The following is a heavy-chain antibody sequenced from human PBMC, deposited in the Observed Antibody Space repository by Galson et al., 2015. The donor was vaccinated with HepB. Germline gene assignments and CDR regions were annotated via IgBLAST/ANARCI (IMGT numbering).Heavy chain of an antibody. CDR2: IYSGGST. D-gene: IGHD6-13*01. J-gene: IGHJ4*02. CDR3: ARAPRGYSSLISDY. V-gene: IGHV3-53*01. Sequence: SLRLSCAASGFTVSSNYMSWVRQAPGKGLEWVSVIYSGGSTYYADSVKGRFTTSRDNSKNTLYLQMNSLRAEDTAVYYCARAPRGYSSLISDYWGQGTLVTVSS. CDR1: GFTVSSNY.